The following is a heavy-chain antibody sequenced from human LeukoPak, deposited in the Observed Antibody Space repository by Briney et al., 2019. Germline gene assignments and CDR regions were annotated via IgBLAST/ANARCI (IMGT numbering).Heavy chain of an antibody. D-gene: IGHD2-2*01. CDR2: IESKTDGGTT. Sequence: GGSLRLSCAASGFTFNNAWMSWVRQAPGKGLEWIGRIESKTDGGTTDYAAPVKGRFNISRDDSKNTLYLQMNGLKTEDTAVYYCTTLWYCSSTSCPIRQYYYYAVDVWGQGTTVTISS. CDR1: GFTFNNAW. J-gene: IGHJ6*02. V-gene: IGHV3-15*04. CDR3: TTLWYCSSTSCPIRQYYYYAVDV.